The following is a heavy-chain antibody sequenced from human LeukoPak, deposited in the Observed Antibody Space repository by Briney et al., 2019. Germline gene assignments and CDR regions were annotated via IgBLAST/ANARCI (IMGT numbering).Heavy chain of an antibody. D-gene: IGHD6-19*01. CDR1: GSTFGNYY. V-gene: IGHV3-7*03. J-gene: IGHJ4*02. Sequence: GGSLRLSCAASGSTFGNYYMSWVRQAPGKGLEWVANIKHDGNWKFYADSVKGRFTVSRDNAEKSVYLHMSSLRAEDTAMYYCAREGDSSGSLRDYWGQGILVTVSS. CDR2: IKHDGNWK. CDR3: AREGDSSGSLRDY.